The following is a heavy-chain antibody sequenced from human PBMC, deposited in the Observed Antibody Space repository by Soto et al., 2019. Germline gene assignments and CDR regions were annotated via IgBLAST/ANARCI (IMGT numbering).Heavy chain of an antibody. J-gene: IGHJ3*02. CDR2: ISAYNGNT. V-gene: IGHV1-18*01. Sequence: EASVKVSCKASGYTFTSYGISWVRQAPGQGLEWMGWISAYNGNTNYAQKLQGRVTMTTDTSTSTAYMELRSLRSDDTAVYYCARDHPGSYYDAFDIWGQGTMVTVSS. CDR3: ARDHPGSYYDAFDI. CDR1: GYTFTSYG. D-gene: IGHD3-10*01.